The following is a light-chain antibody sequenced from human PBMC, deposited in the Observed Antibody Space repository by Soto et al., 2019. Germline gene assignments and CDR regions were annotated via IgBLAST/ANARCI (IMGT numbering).Light chain of an antibody. Sequence: QSALTQPASVSGSPGQSITISCTGTSGDVGGYNYVSWYQQHPGKAPKLMIFDVSNRPSGVSNRFSGSKSGNTASLTISGLQAEDEADYHCSSYTSSNTYVFGTGTKLTVL. CDR1: SGDVGGYNY. V-gene: IGLV2-14*01. J-gene: IGLJ1*01. CDR2: DVS. CDR3: SSYTSSNTYV.